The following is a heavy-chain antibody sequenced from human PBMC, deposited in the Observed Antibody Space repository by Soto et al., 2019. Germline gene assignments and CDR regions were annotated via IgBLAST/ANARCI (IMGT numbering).Heavy chain of an antibody. CDR2: TYYRSKWYN. Sequence: QVQLQQSGPGLVKPSQTLSLTCAISGDTVSRNSAAWHWIRQSPSRGLEWLGKTYYRSKWYNDYAVTVKSRITIHPDTSKNQFSLQLNSVTPEDTAIYYCASYNLDYWGQGTLVTVSS. J-gene: IGHJ4*02. CDR3: ASYNLDY. V-gene: IGHV6-1*01. CDR1: GDTVSRNSAA. D-gene: IGHD1-1*01.